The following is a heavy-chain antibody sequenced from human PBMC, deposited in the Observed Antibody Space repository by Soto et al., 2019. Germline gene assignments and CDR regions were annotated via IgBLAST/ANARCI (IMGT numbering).Heavy chain of an antibody. CDR2: ITANSGST. J-gene: IGHJ4*02. D-gene: IGHD3-3*01. V-gene: IGHV3-23*01. CDR1: GFTFSSYA. CDR3: AKSPEWPNRYFDY. Sequence: GVSLRLSCAASGFTFSSYAMVWVRQAPGKGLEWVSTITANSGSTAYGDSVKGRFTISXAXXXXTXYXQXXXLRVXDTAAYYCAKSPEWPNRYFDYWGQGTLVTVSS.